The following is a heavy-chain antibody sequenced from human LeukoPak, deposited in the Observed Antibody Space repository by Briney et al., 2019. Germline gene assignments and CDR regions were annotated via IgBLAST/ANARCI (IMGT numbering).Heavy chain of an antibody. CDR1: GGSISSYY. Sequence: SETLSLTCTVSGGSISSYYWSWIRQPPGKGLEWIGYFYYSGNTNYNPSLKSRVTMSVDTSRNQFSLKLSSVTAADTAVYYCARDEDYYDSSGYYYRTPKGAFDIWGQGTMVTVSS. CDR3: ARDEDYYDSSGYYYRTPKGAFDI. J-gene: IGHJ3*02. V-gene: IGHV4-59*12. D-gene: IGHD3-22*01. CDR2: FYYSGNT.